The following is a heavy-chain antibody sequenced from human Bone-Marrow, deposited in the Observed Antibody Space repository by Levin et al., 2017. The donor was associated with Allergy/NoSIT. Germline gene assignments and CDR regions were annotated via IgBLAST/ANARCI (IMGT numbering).Heavy chain of an antibody. V-gene: IGHV3-23*01. CDR2: ISTSGGST. CDR3: PKRSGSSWYGPFDY. D-gene: IGHD6-13*01. Sequence: GGSLRLSCAASGFTFSSYGMSWVRQAPGKGPEWVSGISTSGGSTYYADSLKGRFTISRDNSKNTLYLQMNVLRAEDTAVYYCPKRSGSSWYGPFDYWGQGTLVTVSS. CDR1: GFTFSSYG. J-gene: IGHJ4*02.